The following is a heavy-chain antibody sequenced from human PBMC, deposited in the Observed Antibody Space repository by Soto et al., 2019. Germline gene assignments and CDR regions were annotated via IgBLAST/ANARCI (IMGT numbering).Heavy chain of an antibody. D-gene: IGHD2-15*01. Sequence: GGSLRLSCAASGFTFSSCAMGWVRQAPGKGLEWVSSISVNGGSTYYADSVEGRFTISRDNSKNILYLHMISLRAEDTGVYYCAKERNSWYSSGSDSWGQGTLVTVSS. CDR3: AKERNSWYSSGSDS. CDR2: ISVNGGST. J-gene: IGHJ4*02. V-gene: IGHV3-23*01. CDR1: GFTFSSCA.